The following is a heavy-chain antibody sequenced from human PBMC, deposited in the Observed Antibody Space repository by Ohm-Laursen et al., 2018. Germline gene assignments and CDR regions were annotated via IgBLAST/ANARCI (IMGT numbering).Heavy chain of an antibody. CDR2: MYYSGSS. CDR1: GGSISSADYY. CDR3: AREGYNYDGMDV. V-gene: IGHV4-31*03. Sequence: SDTLSLTCSVSGGSISSADYYWSWIRQHPGKGLEWIGYMYYSGSSDYNPSLKSRVTISLDTSKNQFSLRLSSVTAADTAVYYCAREGYNYDGMDVWGQGTTVTVSS. J-gene: IGHJ6*02.